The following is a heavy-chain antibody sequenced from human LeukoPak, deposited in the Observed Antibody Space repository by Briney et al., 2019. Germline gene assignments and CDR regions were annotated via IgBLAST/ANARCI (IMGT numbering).Heavy chain of an antibody. Sequence: SGTLSLTCAVSVGSINSGNWWSWVRQSPGKGLEWIGEIYHNGTPNYNPSLKSRVTISADTFKNHFSLKMTSVTAADTAVYYCATAPILRGEGGEHYKYGMDVWGQGTTVVVSS. CDR1: VGSINSGNW. CDR2: IYHNGTP. CDR3: ATAPILRGEGGEHYKYGMDV. D-gene: IGHD2-2*02. J-gene: IGHJ6*02. V-gene: IGHV4-4*02.